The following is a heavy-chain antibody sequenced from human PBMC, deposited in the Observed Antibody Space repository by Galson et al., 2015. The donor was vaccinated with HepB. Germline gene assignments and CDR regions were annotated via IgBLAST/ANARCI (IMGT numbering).Heavy chain of an antibody. CDR1: GYSFTSYW. J-gene: IGHJ4*02. CDR2: IDPSDSYT. Sequence: QSGAEVKKPGESLRISCKGSGYSFTSYWISWVRQMPGKGLEWMGRIDPSDSYTNYSPSFQGHVTISADKSISTAYLQWSSLKASDTAMYYCARHPSDYYGSGSYYAPHWGQGTLVTVSS. D-gene: IGHD3-10*01. CDR3: ARHPSDYYGSGSYYAPH. V-gene: IGHV5-10-1*01.